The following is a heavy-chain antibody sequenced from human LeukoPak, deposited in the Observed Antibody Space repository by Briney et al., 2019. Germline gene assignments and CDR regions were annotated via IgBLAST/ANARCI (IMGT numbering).Heavy chain of an antibody. J-gene: IGHJ4*02. CDR3: ARYDRSGYSLEL. CDR2: IYYTGTN. D-gene: IGHD3-22*01. Sequence: PSETLSLTCTVSGGPINNYYWSWIRQPPGKGLEWIGYIYYTGTNKTNPSLKSRVSMSVDASGSQLSLRLSSVSAADTAVYYCARYDRSGYSLELWGQGTLVTVSS. V-gene: IGHV4-59*01. CDR1: GGPINNYY.